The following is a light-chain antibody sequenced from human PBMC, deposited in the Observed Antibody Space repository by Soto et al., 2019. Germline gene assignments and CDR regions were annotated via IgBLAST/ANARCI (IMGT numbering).Light chain of an antibody. CDR2: WAS. V-gene: IGKV4-1*01. Sequence: DIVMTRSPDSLAVSLGERATINCKSSQSVLYSSNNKNYLAWYQQKPGQPPKLLIYWASTRESGVPDRFSGSGSGTDFTLTISSLQSEDFAVYYCQQYNNWPWTFGQGTKVDIK. CDR1: QSVLYSSNNKNY. CDR3: QQYNNWPWT. J-gene: IGKJ1*01.